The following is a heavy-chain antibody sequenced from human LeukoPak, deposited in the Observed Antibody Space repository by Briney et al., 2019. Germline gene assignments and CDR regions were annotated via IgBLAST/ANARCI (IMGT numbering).Heavy chain of an antibody. CDR1: GYTFTSYG. V-gene: IGHV1-18*01. D-gene: IGHD2-21*02. Sequence: ASVKVSCKASGYTFTSYGISWVRQAPGQGLEWMGWISAYNGNTNYAQKLQCRVTMTTDTSTSTAYMELRSLRSEDTAVYYCATAYCGGDCELDYWGQGTLVTVSS. CDR2: ISAYNGNT. J-gene: IGHJ4*02. CDR3: ATAYCGGDCELDY.